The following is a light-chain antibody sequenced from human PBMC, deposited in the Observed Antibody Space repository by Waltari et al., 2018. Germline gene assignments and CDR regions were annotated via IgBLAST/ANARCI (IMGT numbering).Light chain of an antibody. V-gene: IGKV2-28*01. CDR3: MQSLLALWT. J-gene: IGKJ1*01. Sequence: DIVMTQSPFSLPVTPGEPASIPCRSSQSLLPRNGNNYLDWYLQKPEQSPQLLIYLGSNRASGVPDRFSASGSGTDFTLKISRVEAEDVGVYYCMQSLLALWTFGQGTKVEIK. CDR2: LGS. CDR1: QSLLPRNGNNY.